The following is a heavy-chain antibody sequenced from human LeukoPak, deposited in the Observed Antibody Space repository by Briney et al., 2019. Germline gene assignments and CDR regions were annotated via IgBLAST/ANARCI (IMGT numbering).Heavy chain of an antibody. CDR2: INHSGSN. D-gene: IGHD4-17*01. CDR1: GGSFSGYY. Sequence: SETLSLTCAVYGGSFSGYYWSWIRQPPGKGLEWIGEINHSGSNNYNPSLKSRVTISVDTSKNQFSLKLSSVTAADTAVYYCARGGDYGDYEADYWGQGTLVTVSS. J-gene: IGHJ4*02. CDR3: ARGGDYGDYEADY. V-gene: IGHV4-34*01.